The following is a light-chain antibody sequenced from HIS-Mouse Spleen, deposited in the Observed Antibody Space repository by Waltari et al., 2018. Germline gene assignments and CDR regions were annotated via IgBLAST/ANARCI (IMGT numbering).Light chain of an antibody. CDR3: QAWDSSTVV. J-gene: IGLJ2*01. V-gene: IGLV3-1*01. CDR1: KLGDKY. CDR2: QDS. Sequence: SYELTQPPSVSVSPGQTASITCSGDKLGDKYACWYQQKPGQSPVLVIYQDSKRPSGIPDRFSGSNSGHTATLTISGTQAMDEADYYCQAWDSSTVVFGGGTKLTVL.